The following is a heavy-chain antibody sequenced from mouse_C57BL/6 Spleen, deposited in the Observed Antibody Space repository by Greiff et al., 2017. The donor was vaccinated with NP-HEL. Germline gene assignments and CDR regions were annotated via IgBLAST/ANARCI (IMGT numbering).Heavy chain of an antibody. CDR3: ARNFYYYGSSPYYFDY. Sequence: VKLMESGPGLVAPSQSLSITCTVSGFSLTSYAISWVRQPPGKGLEWLGVIWTGGGTNYNSALKSRLSISKDNSKSQVFLKMNSLQTDDTARYYCARNFYYYGSSPYYFDYWGQGTTLTVSS. D-gene: IGHD1-1*01. J-gene: IGHJ2*01. V-gene: IGHV2-9-1*01. CDR2: IWTGGGT. CDR1: GFSLTSYA.